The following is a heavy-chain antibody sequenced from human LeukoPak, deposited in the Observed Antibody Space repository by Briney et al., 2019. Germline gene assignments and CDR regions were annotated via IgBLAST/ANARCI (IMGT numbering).Heavy chain of an antibody. V-gene: IGHV1-18*04. CDR3: ARDRKVAAAEAEYFQH. J-gene: IGHJ1*01. Sequence: GSVKVSCQASGYTFTSYGISWVRQAPGQGLEWMGWISAYNGNTNYPQKLQGRVTITTDTSTSTAYMELRSLRSDDTAVYYCARDRKVAAAEAEYFQHWGQGTLVTVSS. D-gene: IGHD6-13*01. CDR2: ISAYNGNT. CDR1: GYTFTSYG.